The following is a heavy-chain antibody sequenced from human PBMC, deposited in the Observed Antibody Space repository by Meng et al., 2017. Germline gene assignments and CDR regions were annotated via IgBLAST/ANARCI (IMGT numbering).Heavy chain of an antibody. CDR3: ASLLGKRGEYYYYGMDV. J-gene: IGHJ6*01. Sequence: SETLSLTCAVYGGSFSGYYWSWIRQPPGKGLEWIGEINHSGSTNYNPSLKSRVTISVDTSKNQFSLKLSSVTAADTAVYYCASLLGKRGEYYYYGMDVWGQGNTVT. CDR1: GGSFSGYY. D-gene: IGHD7-27*01. CDR2: INHSGST. V-gene: IGHV4-34*01.